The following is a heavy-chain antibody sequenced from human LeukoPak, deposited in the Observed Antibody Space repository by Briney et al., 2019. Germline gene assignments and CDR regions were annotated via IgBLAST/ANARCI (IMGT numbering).Heavy chain of an antibody. CDR3: ARGSSSWYWDYSDY. Sequence: GGSLRLSCAASGFTFSSYSMNWVRQAPGKGLEWVSSISSSSSYIYYADSVKGRFTISRDNAKNSLYLQMNSLRAEDTAVYYCARGSSSWYWDYSDYWGQGTLVTVSS. D-gene: IGHD6-13*01. J-gene: IGHJ4*02. V-gene: IGHV3-21*01. CDR2: ISSSSSYI. CDR1: GFTFSSYS.